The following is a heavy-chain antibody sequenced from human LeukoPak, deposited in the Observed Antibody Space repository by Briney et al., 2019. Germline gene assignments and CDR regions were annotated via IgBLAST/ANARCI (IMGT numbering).Heavy chain of an antibody. CDR2: ISGSGGST. CDR1: GFTFSIYA. J-gene: IGHJ2*01. V-gene: IGHV3-23*01. CDR3: ARGPHDRGYWYFDL. Sequence: PGGSLRLSCAASGFTFSIYAMTWVRQAPGKGLEWVSAISGSGGSTYYADSVKGRFTISRDNSKNTLYLQMNSLRAEDTAVYYCARGPHDRGYWYFDLWGRGTLVIVSS.